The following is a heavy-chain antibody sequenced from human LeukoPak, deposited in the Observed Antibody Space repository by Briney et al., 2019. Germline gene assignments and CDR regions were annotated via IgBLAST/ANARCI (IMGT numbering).Heavy chain of an antibody. J-gene: IGHJ4*02. V-gene: IGHV4-59*08. CDR1: GASISAYS. CDR2: IHYSGDT. CDR3: ARHGRESRYFDWLLYYIDH. Sequence: PSETLSLTCTVSGASISAYSWSWIRQPPGKGLEWIGCIHYSGDTHCNPSLESRVTLSVDTSKNQFSLKLSSVTAADTAVYYCARHGRESRYFDWLLYYIDHWGQGALVTVSS. D-gene: IGHD3-9*01.